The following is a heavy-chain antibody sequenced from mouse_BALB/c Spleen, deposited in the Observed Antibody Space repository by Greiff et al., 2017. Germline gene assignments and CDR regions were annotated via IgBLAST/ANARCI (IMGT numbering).Heavy chain of an antibody. CDR3: AREEWSY. V-gene: IGHV5-17*02. J-gene: IGHJ3*01. CDR1: GFTFSSFG. CDR2: ISSGSSTI. D-gene: IGHD1-3*01. Sequence: EVHLVESGGGLVQPGGSRKLSCAASGFTFSSFGMHWVRQAPEKGLEWVAYISSGSSTIYYADTVKGRFTISRDNPKNTLFLQMTSLRSEDTAMYYCAREEWSYWGQGTLVTVSA.